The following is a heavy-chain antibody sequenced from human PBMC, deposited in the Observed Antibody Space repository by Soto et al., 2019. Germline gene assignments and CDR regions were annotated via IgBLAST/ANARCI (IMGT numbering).Heavy chain of an antibody. V-gene: IGHV1-18*01. CDR1: GYTFTSYG. Sequence: ASVKFTCKASGYTFTSYGISWVRQAPGQGLEWMGWISAYNGNTNYAQKLQGRVTMTTDTSTSTAYMELRSLRSDDTAVYYCARDVPAARGSWFDPWGQGTLVTVSS. J-gene: IGHJ5*02. D-gene: IGHD2-2*01. CDR3: ARDVPAARGSWFDP. CDR2: ISAYNGNT.